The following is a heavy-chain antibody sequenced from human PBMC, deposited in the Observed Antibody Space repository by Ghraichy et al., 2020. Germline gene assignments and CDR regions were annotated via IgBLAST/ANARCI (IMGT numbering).Heavy chain of an antibody. CDR1: GGSISSGGYS. V-gene: IGHV4-30-2*01. Sequence: SETLSLTCDVSGGSISSGGYSWNWIRQPPGKGLEWIGYIYHSGSTSYNPSLKSRVTISVDKSKNQFSLKLRSVTAADTAVYYCATDSLYGNWFDPWGQGTLVNVPS. CDR3: ATDSLYGNWFDP. D-gene: IGHD3-16*01. CDR2: IYHSGST. J-gene: IGHJ5*02.